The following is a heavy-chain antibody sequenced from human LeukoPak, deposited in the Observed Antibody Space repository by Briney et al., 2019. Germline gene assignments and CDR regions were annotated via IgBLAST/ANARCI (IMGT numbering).Heavy chain of an antibody. CDR2: IYPGDSDT. CDR1: GYSFTSYW. J-gene: IGHJ6*03. CDR3: ARHESRMGHYYYMDV. Sequence: GESLKISCKGSGYSFTSYWIGWVRQMPGKGLEWMGIIYPGDSDTRYSPSFQGQVTISADKSISTAYLQWSSLKASDTAMYYCARHESRMGHYYYMDVWGKGTTVTVSS. V-gene: IGHV5-51*01. D-gene: IGHD5-24*01.